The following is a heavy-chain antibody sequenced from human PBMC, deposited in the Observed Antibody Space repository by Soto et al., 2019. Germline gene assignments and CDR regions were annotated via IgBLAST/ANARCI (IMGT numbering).Heavy chain of an antibody. D-gene: IGHD3-9*01. V-gene: IGHV3-9*01. CDR3: AKDTAYDILTQLDY. CDR2: ISWNSGSI. J-gene: IGHJ4*02. Sequence: PGGSLRLSCAASGFTVSSNYMSWVRQAPGKGLEWVSGISWNSGSIGYADSVKGRFTISRDNAKNSLYLQMNSLRAEDTALYYCAKDTAYDILTQLDYWGQGTLVTVSS. CDR1: GFTVSSNY.